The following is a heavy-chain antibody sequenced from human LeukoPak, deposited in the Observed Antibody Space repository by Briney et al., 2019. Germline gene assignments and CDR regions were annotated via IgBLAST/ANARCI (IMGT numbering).Heavy chain of an antibody. Sequence: GGSLRLSCAASGFTFSSYWMSWVRQAPGKGLEWVANIKQDGSEKYYVDSVKGRFTISRDNAKNSLYLQMNSLRAEDTAVYYCARGGFLTMSQINWFDPWGQGTLVTVSS. D-gene: IGHD3-10*02. V-gene: IGHV3-7*01. CDR3: ARGGFLTMSQINWFDP. CDR2: IKQDGSEK. J-gene: IGHJ5*02. CDR1: GFTFSSYW.